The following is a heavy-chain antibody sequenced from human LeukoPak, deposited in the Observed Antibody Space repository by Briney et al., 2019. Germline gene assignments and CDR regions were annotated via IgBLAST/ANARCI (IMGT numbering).Heavy chain of an antibody. J-gene: IGHJ3*02. CDR3: ARARTPLKRDDYGDAFDI. CDR2: IYYSGST. D-gene: IGHD4-17*01. CDR1: GGSISSYY. V-gene: IGHV4-59*08. Sequence: SETLSLTCTVSGGSISSYYWSWIRQPPGKGLEWIGYIYYSGSTNYNPSLKSRVTISVDTSKNQFSLKLSSVTAADTAVYYCARARTPLKRDDYGDAFDIWGQGTMVTVSS.